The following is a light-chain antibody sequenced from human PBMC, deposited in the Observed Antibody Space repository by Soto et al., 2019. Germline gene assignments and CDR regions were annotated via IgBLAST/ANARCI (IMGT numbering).Light chain of an antibody. J-gene: IGLJ1*01. CDR3: FSFTSTNTHV. CDR2: ETS. Sequence: QSALTQPASVSGSPGQSVTISCTGTSSDFGSYKFVSWYQHHPGKVPKVIIYETSKLPSGVSDRFSGSKSGNTASLTISGLQAEDEADYYCFSFTSTNTHVFGSGTKVTVL. V-gene: IGLV2-23*01. CDR1: SSDFGSYKF.